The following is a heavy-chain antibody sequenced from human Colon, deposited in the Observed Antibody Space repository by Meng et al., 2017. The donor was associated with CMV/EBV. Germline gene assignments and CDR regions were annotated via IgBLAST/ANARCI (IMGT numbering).Heavy chain of an antibody. D-gene: IGHD1-26*01. J-gene: IGHJ4*02. CDR3: ARDIDSAEGY. Sequence: QVQLVQPGAEVSRLGSSVTVSCKASGGTFSSYAISWVRQAPGQGLEWMGGIIPIFGTANYAQKFQGRVTITADESTSTAYMELSSLRSEDTAVYYCARDIDSAEGYWGQGTLVTVSS. CDR1: GGTFSSYA. CDR2: IIPIFGTA. V-gene: IGHV1-69*12.